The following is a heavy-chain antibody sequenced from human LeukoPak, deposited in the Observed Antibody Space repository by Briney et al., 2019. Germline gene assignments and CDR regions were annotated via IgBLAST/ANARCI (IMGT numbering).Heavy chain of an antibody. J-gene: IGHJ6*02. CDR1: GFTFSSYA. Sequence: PGGSLRLSCAASGFTFSSYAMSWVRLAPGKGLEWVSTISGGGDSTYYADSVKGQFTISRDNSMNTLYLQVNSLRAEDTAVYYCAKEHSNYHYYYGTDVWGQGTTVTVSS. CDR2: ISGGGDST. V-gene: IGHV3-23*01. D-gene: IGHD4-11*01. CDR3: AKEHSNYHYYYGTDV.